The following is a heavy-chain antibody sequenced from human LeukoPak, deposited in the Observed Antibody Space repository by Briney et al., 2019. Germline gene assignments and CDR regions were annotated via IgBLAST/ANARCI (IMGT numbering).Heavy chain of an antibody. V-gene: IGHV3-23*01. CDR2: IDASGSDK. Sequence: GGSLRLSCEVSEFPFSIYAMAWVRQAPGQGLEWVSAIDASGSDKYYTDSVKGRFTISRDNSKNTVYLQMNSLRVEDTAVYYCADYRKPQGLDYWGQGTLVTVSS. J-gene: IGHJ4*02. D-gene: IGHD1-14*01. CDR3: ADYRKPQGLDY. CDR1: EFPFSIYA.